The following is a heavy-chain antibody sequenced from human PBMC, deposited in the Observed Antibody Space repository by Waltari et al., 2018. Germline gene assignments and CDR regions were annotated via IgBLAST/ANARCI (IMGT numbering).Heavy chain of an antibody. J-gene: IGHJ6*03. Sequence: EVQLVQSGAEVKKPGATVKISCKVSGYTFTDYYMHWVQQAPGKGLAWMGLVDPEDGETIHAEKVHGRVTITADTSTATAYMELSSLRSDDTAVYYCATESCRGGRCYSEAGYYYYMDAWGKGTPVTVSS. CDR1: GYTFTDYY. V-gene: IGHV1-69-2*01. D-gene: IGHD2-15*01. CDR2: VDPEDGET. CDR3: ATESCRGGRCYSEAGYYYYMDA.